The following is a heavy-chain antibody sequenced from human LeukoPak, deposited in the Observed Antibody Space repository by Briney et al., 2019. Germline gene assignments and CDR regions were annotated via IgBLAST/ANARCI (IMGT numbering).Heavy chain of an antibody. CDR3: AKGNRIVVVPAAPRVYYYYGMDV. D-gene: IGHD2-2*01. CDR1: GFTFSSYA. J-gene: IGHJ6*02. CDR2: ISGSGGST. Sequence: RSGGSLRLSCAASGFTFSSYAMSWVRQAPGKGLEWVSAISGSGGSTYYADSVKGRFTISRDNSKNTLYLQMNSLRAEDTAVYYCAKGNRIVVVPAAPRVYYYYGMDVWGQGTTVTVSS. V-gene: IGHV3-23*01.